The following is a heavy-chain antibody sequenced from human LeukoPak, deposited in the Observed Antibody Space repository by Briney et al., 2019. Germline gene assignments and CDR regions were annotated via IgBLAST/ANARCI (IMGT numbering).Heavy chain of an antibody. J-gene: IGHJ6*03. V-gene: IGHV1-69*06. CDR2: IIPIFGTA. D-gene: IGHD3-10*01. Sequence: GASVKVSCKASGGTFSSYAISWVRQAPGQGLEWMGGIIPIFGTANYAQKFQGRVTITADKSTSTAYMELSSLRSEDTAVYYCARDVRYYYGSGSAQYYYYYYMDVWGKGTTVTVSS. CDR3: ARDVRYYYGSGSAQYYYYYYMDV. CDR1: GGTFSSYA.